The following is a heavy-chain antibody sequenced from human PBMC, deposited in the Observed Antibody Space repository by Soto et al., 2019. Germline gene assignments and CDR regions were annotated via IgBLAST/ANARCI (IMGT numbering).Heavy chain of an antibody. D-gene: IGHD5-12*01. CDR2: IIPIFGTA. CDR1: GGPFSSYA. Sequence: SVKVSCKASGGPFSSYAISWVRQAPGQGLEWMGGIIPIFGTANYAQKFQGRVTITADESTSTAYMELSSLRSEDTAVYDVARGGYSGYDYSYYYGMDVWGQGTTVTVSS. V-gene: IGHV1-69*13. CDR3: ARGGYSGYDYSYYYGMDV. J-gene: IGHJ6*02.